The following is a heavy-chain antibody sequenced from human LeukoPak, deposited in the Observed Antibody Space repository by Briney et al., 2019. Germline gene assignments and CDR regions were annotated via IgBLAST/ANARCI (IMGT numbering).Heavy chain of an antibody. D-gene: IGHD3-22*01. CDR3: ARSPSGYRFDS. Sequence: SKTLSLTCAVSGGSVNRGIFFWTWIRQPPGKGLEWIGYISNSGSTNYNPSLKSRVTISSDTSKTQFSLRLTSVTAADTAVYYCARSPSGYRFDSWGQGTLVTVSS. CDR1: GGSVNRGIFF. J-gene: IGHJ4*02. CDR2: ISNSGST. V-gene: IGHV4-61*01.